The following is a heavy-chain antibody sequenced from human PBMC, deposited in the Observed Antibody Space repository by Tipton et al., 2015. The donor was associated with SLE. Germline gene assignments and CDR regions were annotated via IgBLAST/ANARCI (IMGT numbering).Heavy chain of an antibody. CDR1: GFTVSSNY. V-gene: IGHV3-66*04. J-gene: IGHJ3*02. Sequence: SLRLSCAASGFTVSSNYMSWVRQAPGKGLEWVSVIYSGGSTYYADSVKGRFTISRDNSKNTLYLQMNSLRAEDTAVYYCARHQLVNDAFDIWGQGTMITVSS. CDR3: ARHQLVNDAFDI. CDR2: IYSGGST. D-gene: IGHD6-6*01.